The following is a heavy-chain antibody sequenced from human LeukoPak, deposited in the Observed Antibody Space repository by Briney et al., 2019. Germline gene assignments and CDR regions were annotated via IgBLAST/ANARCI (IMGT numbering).Heavy chain of an antibody. CDR1: GGSISSYY. V-gene: IGHV4-4*07. Sequence: SETLSLTCTVSGGSISSYYWSWIRRPAGKGLEWIGRIYTSGSTNYNPSLKSRVTMSVDTSKNQFSLKLSSVTAADTAVYYCAREPTDIVDYFDYWGQGTLVTVSS. CDR2: IYTSGST. CDR3: AREPTDIVDYFDY. J-gene: IGHJ4*02. D-gene: IGHD5-12*01.